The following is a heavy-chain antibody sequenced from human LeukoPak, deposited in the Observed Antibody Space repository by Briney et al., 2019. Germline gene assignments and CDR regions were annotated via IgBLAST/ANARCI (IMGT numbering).Heavy chain of an antibody. Sequence: PGRSLRLSCAASGFTFSSYGMHWVRQAPGKGLEWVAVINSGGNAYYADSVKGRFTISRDNSKNMLYLQMNSLRAEDTAVYYCARSQGGTMSLRHFDLWGRGTLVTVSS. CDR1: GFTFSSYG. CDR2: INSGGNA. V-gene: IGHV3-33*08. J-gene: IGHJ2*01. D-gene: IGHD3-22*01. CDR3: ARSQGGTMSLRHFDL.